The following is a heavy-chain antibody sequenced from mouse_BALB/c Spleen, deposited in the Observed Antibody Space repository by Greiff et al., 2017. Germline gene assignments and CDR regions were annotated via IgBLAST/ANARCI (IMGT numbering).Heavy chain of an antibody. J-gene: IGHJ2*01. CDR3: ARHGAHYSYFDY. CDR2: ISSGGGST. V-gene: IGHV5-12-1*01. D-gene: IGHD1-2*01. Sequence: EVKLMESGGGLVKPGGSLKLSCAASGFAFSSYDMSWVRQTPEKRLEWVAYISSGGGSTYYPDTVKGRFTISRDNAKNTLYLQMSSLKSEDTAMYYCARHGAHYSYFDYWGQGTTLTVSS. CDR1: GFAFSSYD.